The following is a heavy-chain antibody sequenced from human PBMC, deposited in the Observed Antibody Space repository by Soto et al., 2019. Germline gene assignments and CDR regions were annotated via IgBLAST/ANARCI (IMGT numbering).Heavy chain of an antibody. CDR2: ISTYNGDT. V-gene: IGHV1-18*01. Sequence: QVQLVQSGAEVRKPGASVKVSCKASGYTFNTSGMSWLRQAPGQGLEWMGWISTYNGDTNDAPKFQDRVTMTSDTSTSTVYMALRSLRSDDTAVYYCARAGAAPYYYYGMDVWGQGTRVTVSS. CDR3: ARAGAAPYYYYGMDV. CDR1: GYTFNTSG. J-gene: IGHJ6*02. D-gene: IGHD2-15*01.